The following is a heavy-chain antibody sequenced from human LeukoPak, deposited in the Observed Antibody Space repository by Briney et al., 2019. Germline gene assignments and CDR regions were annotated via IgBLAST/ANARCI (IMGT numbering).Heavy chain of an antibody. CDR1: GGSISSYY. CDR3: AREAGGATND. J-gene: IGHJ4*02. D-gene: IGHD5-12*01. Sequence: SETLSLTCTVSGGSISSYYWSWIRQPPGKELEWIGYIYYSGSTNYNPSLKSRVTISVDTSKNQFSPKLSSVTAADTAVYYCAREAGGATNDWGQGTLVTVSS. CDR2: IYYSGST. V-gene: IGHV4-59*01.